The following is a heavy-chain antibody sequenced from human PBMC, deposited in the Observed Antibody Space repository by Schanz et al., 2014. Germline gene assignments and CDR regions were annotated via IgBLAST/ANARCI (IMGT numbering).Heavy chain of an antibody. CDR1: GNIFTNYY. Sequence: QLQLVQSGAEVKRPGASAKVTCKASGNIFTNYYIHWVRQAPGQGLEWMGIINPSGGNANYARKFQGRVPMTRDTSTSTVYMELRSLTSDDSAVYYCARDRDQWDGNYLDYWGQGTLVTVSS. J-gene: IGHJ4*02. CDR2: INPSGGNA. V-gene: IGHV1-46*01. D-gene: IGHD1-26*01. CDR3: ARDRDQWDGNYLDY.